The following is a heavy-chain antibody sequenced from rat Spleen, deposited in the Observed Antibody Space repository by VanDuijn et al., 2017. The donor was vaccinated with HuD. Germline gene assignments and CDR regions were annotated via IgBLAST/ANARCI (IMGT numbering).Heavy chain of an antibody. J-gene: IGHJ2*01. V-gene: IGHV2-64*01. CDR3: VRANRESYAHFDY. Sequence: QVQLKETGPDLVQLTQTLSITCTVSGFSLTTYNVHWVRQPPGKGLEWMGAVWNGGGTDYDSAFKSRLSISRDTSKSQVFLRMNSLQTEDTATYYCVRANRESYAHFDYWGQGVVVTVSS. CDR1: GFSLTTYN. CDR2: VWNGGGT. D-gene: IGHD1-12*01.